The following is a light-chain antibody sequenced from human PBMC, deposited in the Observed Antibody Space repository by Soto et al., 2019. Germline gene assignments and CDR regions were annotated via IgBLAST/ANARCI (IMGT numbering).Light chain of an antibody. CDR3: SSYAGSNNIMV. Sequence: QSALTQPPSVSGSPGQSVTISCTGTSTDFVSYNRVSWYQQPPGTAPKLIIYEASNRPSGVPDRFSGSKSGNTASLTISGLQAADEADYYCSSYAGSNNIMVFGGGTKLTVL. CDR1: STDFVSYNR. CDR2: EAS. J-gene: IGLJ2*01. V-gene: IGLV2-18*02.